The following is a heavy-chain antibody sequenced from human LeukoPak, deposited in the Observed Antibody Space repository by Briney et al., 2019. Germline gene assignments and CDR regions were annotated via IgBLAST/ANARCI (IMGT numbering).Heavy chain of an antibody. Sequence: GGSLRLSXAASGFTFSSYSMNWVRQTPGKGLEWLSSISSSSSYIYYADSVKGRFTISRDNAKNSLYLQMNSLRAEDTAVYYCARAPFPIVGATKGDYWGQGTLVTVSS. CDR3: ARAPFPIVGATKGDY. V-gene: IGHV3-21*01. CDR1: GFTFSSYS. CDR2: ISSSSSYI. J-gene: IGHJ4*02. D-gene: IGHD1-26*01.